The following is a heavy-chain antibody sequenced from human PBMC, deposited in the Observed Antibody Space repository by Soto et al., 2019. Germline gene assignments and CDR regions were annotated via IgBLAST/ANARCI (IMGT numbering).Heavy chain of an antibody. V-gene: IGHV3-21*02. J-gene: IGHJ4*02. CDR1: GFTFNKYS. D-gene: IGHD3-22*01. CDR2: ITSKTGDQ. CDR3: ARDLMPNDRGLGDLAY. Sequence: EVRLVESGGGLVKPGGSLRLSCAASGFTFNKYSMNWVRQAPGKGLEWVSSITSKTGDQYYADSVKGRFIISRDNTNKSLSLQVTSLRDGDTAVYYCARDLMPNDRGLGDLAYWGQGTLVTVSS.